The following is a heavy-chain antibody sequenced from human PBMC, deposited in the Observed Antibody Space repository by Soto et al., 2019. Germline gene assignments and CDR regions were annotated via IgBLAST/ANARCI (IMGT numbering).Heavy chain of an antibody. CDR1: GFTFTSSA. J-gene: IGHJ6*02. V-gene: IGHV1-58*01. CDR3: AADPGIAVAGYYYYYGMDV. CDR2: IVVGSGNT. Sequence: SVKVSCKASGFTFTSSAVQWVRQARGQRLEWIGWIVVGSGNTNYAQKFQERVTITRDMSTSTAYMELSSLRSEDTAVYYCAADPGIAVAGYYYYYGMDVWGQGTTVTVSS. D-gene: IGHD6-19*01.